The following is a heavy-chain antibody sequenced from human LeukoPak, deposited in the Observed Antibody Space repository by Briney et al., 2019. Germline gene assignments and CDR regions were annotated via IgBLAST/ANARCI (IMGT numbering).Heavy chain of an antibody. CDR3: AKDGPDGIMIFGVVIIVRSYFDY. D-gene: IGHD3-3*01. CDR2: ISGSGGST. V-gene: IGHV3-23*01. J-gene: IGHJ4*02. Sequence: PGGSLRLSCAASGFTFSSYAMSWVRQAPGKGLEWVSAISGSGGSTYYADSVKGRFTISRDNSKNTLYLQMNSLRAEDTAVYYCAKDGPDGIMIFGVVIIVRSYFDYWGQGTLVTVSS. CDR1: GFTFSSYA.